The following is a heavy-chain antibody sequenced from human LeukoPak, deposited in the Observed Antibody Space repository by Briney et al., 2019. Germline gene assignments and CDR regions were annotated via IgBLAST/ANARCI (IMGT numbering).Heavy chain of an antibody. D-gene: IGHD2-2*01. V-gene: IGHV4-34*09. J-gene: IGHJ4*02. CDR3: ASMGRYCSSTSCYYFDS. CDR1: GGSFSGYY. CDR2: INHSGST. Sequence: SETLSLTCAVYGGSFSGYYWSWIRQPPGKGLEWIGEINHSGSTNYNPSLKSRVTISVDTSKNQFSLKLSSVTAADTAVYYCASMGRYCSSTSCYYFDSWGQGTLVTVSS.